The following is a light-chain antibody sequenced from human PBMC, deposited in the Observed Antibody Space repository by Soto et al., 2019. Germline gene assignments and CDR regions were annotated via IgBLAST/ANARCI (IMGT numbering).Light chain of an antibody. CDR2: KAS. V-gene: IGKV1-5*03. Sequence: DIQMTQSPSTLSASVGDRATITCRASQTISSWLAWYQQKPGRAPKLLIYKASTLESEVPSRFSGSGSGTEFTLTISSMQPDDFATYYCQQSNRSPWTFGQGTKVEIK. CDR3: QQSNRSPWT. CDR1: QTISSW. J-gene: IGKJ1*01.